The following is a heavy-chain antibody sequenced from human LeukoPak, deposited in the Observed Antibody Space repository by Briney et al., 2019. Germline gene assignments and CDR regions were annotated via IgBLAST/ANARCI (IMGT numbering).Heavy chain of an antibody. V-gene: IGHV4-39*01. Sequence: SETLSLTCTVSGASITSSSDYWGWIRQPPGKGLEWIGSIYYSGSTYYNPSLKSRVSMSVDTSNNQFSLNVNSVTAADTAVYFCARNRSAVGVPAATVRNHAFDIWGQGTMVTVSS. CDR1: GASITSSSDY. CDR3: ARNRSAVGVPAATVRNHAFDI. CDR2: IYYSGST. D-gene: IGHD2-2*01. J-gene: IGHJ3*02.